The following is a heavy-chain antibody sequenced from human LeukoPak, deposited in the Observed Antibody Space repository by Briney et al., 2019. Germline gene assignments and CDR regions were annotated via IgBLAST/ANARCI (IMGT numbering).Heavy chain of an antibody. Sequence: PGGSLRLSCAASGFIFNNYGLVWVRQAPGKGLEWVSAISNDGGGTTYADFVKGRFSVSRDNSKNTLFLQMNSLTAQYTALYYYAKGSSRYFFALWGQGTLVTVSS. CDR1: GFIFNNYG. D-gene: IGHD3-22*01. J-gene: IGHJ4*02. CDR3: AKGSSRYFFAL. V-gene: IGHV3-23*01. CDR2: ISNDGGGT.